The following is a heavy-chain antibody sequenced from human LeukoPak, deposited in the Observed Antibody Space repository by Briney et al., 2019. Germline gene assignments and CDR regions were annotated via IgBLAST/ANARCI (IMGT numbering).Heavy chain of an antibody. CDR1: GFSFKDTG. D-gene: IGHD6-19*01. CDR2: IWYDGSTK. J-gene: IGHJ4*01. CDR3: AKPGGYSSGNGPGY. V-gene: IGHV3-33*06. Sequence: GGSPRLSCAASGFSFKDTGMHWVRQAPGKGPEWLTIIWYDGSTKYYADSVKGRFTVSRDNSKNILYLQMNSLRAEDTAVYYCAKPGGYSSGNGPGYWGHGTLVTVSS.